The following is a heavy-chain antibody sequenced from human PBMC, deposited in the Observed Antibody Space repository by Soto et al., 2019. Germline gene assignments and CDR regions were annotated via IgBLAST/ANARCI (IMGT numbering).Heavy chain of an antibody. V-gene: IGHV6-1*01. CDR2: IYYRSKWFH. CDR1: GDSVSSNGAC. D-gene: IGHD2-15*01. J-gene: IGHJ6*02. Sequence: QVQLQQSGPGLVKPSQTLSLTCVSSGDSVSSNGACWNWIRQSPSRGLQWLGRIYYRSKWFHDYAASVESRMAINPDTSRNQFSLQLNYVTPEDTAVYYCARVHCSAGTCLDGLDFWGQGTTVTVSS. CDR3: ARVHCSAGTCLDGLDF.